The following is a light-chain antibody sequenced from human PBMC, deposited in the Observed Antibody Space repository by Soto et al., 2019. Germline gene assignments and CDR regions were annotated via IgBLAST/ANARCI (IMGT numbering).Light chain of an antibody. J-gene: IGLJ2*01. V-gene: IGLV2-8*01. Sequence: QSALTQPPSASGSPGQSVTISCTGTSSDVAGSDYVSWYQQHPGKAPKLIIYEVTKRPAGAPDRFSGSKSGNTASLTVSGLQADDESYYYCSSFARGDNPHVLFGGGTKLTVL. CDR2: EVT. CDR3: SSFARGDNPHVL. CDR1: SSDVAGSDY.